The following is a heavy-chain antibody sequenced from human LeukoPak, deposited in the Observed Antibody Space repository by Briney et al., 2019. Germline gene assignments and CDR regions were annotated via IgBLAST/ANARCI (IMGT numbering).Heavy chain of an antibody. CDR3: ARVGSDYGDYFDY. Sequence: SETLSLTCAVYGGSFSGYYWSWIRQPPGKGLEWIGEINHSGSTNYNPSLKSRVTISVDTSKNQFSLKLSSVTAADTAVYYCARVGSDYGDYFDYWGQGTLVTVSS. CDR2: INHSGST. D-gene: IGHD4-17*01. V-gene: IGHV4-34*01. J-gene: IGHJ4*02. CDR1: GGSFSGYY.